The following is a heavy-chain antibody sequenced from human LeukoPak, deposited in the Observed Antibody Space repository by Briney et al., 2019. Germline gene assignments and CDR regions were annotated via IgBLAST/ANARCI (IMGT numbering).Heavy chain of an antibody. V-gene: IGHV3-30-3*01. Sequence: PGGSLRLSCAASGFTFSSYAMHWVRQAPGRGLEWVAVISYDGSNKFYTDSLKGRFTISRDNSKNTLFLQMNSLRGEDTAVYYCAREQYGDHEGGFDHWGQGALVTVSS. CDR3: AREQYGDHEGGFDH. CDR1: GFTFSSYA. J-gene: IGHJ4*02. D-gene: IGHD4-17*01. CDR2: ISYDGSNK.